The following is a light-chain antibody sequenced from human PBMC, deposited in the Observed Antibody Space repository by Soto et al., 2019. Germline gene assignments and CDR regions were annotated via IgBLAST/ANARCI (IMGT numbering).Light chain of an antibody. J-gene: IGKJ3*01. CDR3: QQYDSWPPRT. CDR1: HVVSSSY. Sequence: EIVLTQSPGTLSLSPGGRATLSCRASHVVSSSYLAWYQQKPGQAPRLLIYGASTRATGIPARFSGSGSGTEFTLTISRLQSEDFAVYYCQQYDSWPPRTFGPGTKVDIK. CDR2: GAS. V-gene: IGKV3-20*01.